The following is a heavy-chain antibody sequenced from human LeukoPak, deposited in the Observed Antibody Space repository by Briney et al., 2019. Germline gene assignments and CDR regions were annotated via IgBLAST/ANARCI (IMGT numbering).Heavy chain of an antibody. D-gene: IGHD5-12*01. Sequence: GESLKISCQGSGYTFTTYWVAWVRQMPGKGLEWMGIIYPGDSDARYSPSFQGQITISADKSISTAYLQWNSLRASDTATYFCARRRNSGCDLNPTPSYFDYWGQGTLVTVSS. CDR1: GYTFTTYW. CDR3: ARRRNSGCDLNPTPSYFDY. V-gene: IGHV5-51*01. CDR2: IYPGDSDA. J-gene: IGHJ4*02.